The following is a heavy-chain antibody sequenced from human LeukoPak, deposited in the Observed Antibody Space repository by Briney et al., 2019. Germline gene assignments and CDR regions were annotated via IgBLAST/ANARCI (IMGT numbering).Heavy chain of an antibody. J-gene: IGHJ5*02. CDR1: GYTFTGYY. CDR2: INPNSGGT. CDR3: ARDKAGKVGNWFDP. V-gene: IGHV1-2*02. Sequence: ASVKVSCKASGYTFTGYYMHWVRQAPGQGLEWMGWINPNSGGTNYAQKFQGRATMTRDTSISTAYMELSRLRSDDTAVYYCARDKAGKVGNWFDPWGQGTLVTVSS. D-gene: IGHD6-13*01.